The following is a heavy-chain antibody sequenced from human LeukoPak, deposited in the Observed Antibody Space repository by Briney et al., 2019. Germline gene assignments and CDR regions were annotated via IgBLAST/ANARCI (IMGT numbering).Heavy chain of an antibody. Sequence: PGGSLRLSCAASGFTFSSYGMHWVRQAPGKGLEWVAVISYDGSNKYYADSVKGRFTISRDNSKNTLYLQMNSLRAEDTAVYYCARESWYDSSGYVGLWGQGTLVTVSS. J-gene: IGHJ4*02. CDR2: ISYDGSNK. V-gene: IGHV3-30*03. CDR1: GFTFSSYG. CDR3: ARESWYDSSGYVGL. D-gene: IGHD3-22*01.